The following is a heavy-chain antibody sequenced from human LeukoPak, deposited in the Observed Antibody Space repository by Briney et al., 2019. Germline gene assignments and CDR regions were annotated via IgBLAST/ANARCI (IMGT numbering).Heavy chain of an antibody. J-gene: IGHJ4*02. Sequence: GGSLRLSCAASGFTFSSYSMNWVRQAPGKGLEWVSSISSSSSYIYYADSVKGRFTISRDNAKNSLYLLMNSLRAEDTAVYYCARVVGSGWYGEDYFDYWGQGTLVTVSS. D-gene: IGHD6-19*01. V-gene: IGHV3-21*01. CDR3: ARVVGSGWYGEDYFDY. CDR1: GFTFSSYS. CDR2: ISSSSSYI.